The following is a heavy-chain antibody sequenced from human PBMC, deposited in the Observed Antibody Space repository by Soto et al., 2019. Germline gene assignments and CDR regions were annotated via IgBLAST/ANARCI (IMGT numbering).Heavy chain of an antibody. J-gene: IGHJ4*02. D-gene: IGHD4-17*01. CDR1: GGSISSYY. CDR3: ARHAFTVTTDPFDPRFDY. V-gene: IGHV4-59*08. CDR2: IYYSGST. Sequence: QVQLQESGPGLVKPSETLSLTCTVSGGSISSYYWSWIRQPPGKGLEWIGYIYYSGSTNYNPSLKSRVTTSVDTSKNQFSLKLSSVTAADTAVYYCARHAFTVTTDPFDPRFDYWGQGTLVTVSS.